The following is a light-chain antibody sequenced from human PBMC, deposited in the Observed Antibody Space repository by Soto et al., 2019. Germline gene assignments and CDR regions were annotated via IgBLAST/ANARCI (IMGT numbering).Light chain of an antibody. J-gene: IGLJ3*02. Sequence: QSALTQPASVSGSPGQSITISCAGTSRAIGAYDYVSWYRQHPGKAPAVIIDDVVNRPSGVSNRIAAAKSGNVASLTISGLQAEDEADYYCSSFTTTNGHWVFGGGTKLTVL. CDR1: SRAIGAYDY. CDR2: DVV. V-gene: IGLV2-14*03. CDR3: SSFTTTNGHWV.